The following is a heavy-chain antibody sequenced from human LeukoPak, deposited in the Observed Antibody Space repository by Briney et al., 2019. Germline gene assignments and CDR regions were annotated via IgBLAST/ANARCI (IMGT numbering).Heavy chain of an antibody. CDR3: AGGSGSYFHDAFDI. Sequence: ASVKVSCKASGYTFTGYYMHWVRQAPGQGLEWMGWINPNSGGTNYAQKFQGRVTMTRDTSISTAYMELSRLRSDDTAVYYCAGGSGSYFHDAFDIWGQGTMVTVSS. J-gene: IGHJ3*02. D-gene: IGHD3-10*01. CDR1: GYTFTGYY. CDR2: INPNSGGT. V-gene: IGHV1-2*02.